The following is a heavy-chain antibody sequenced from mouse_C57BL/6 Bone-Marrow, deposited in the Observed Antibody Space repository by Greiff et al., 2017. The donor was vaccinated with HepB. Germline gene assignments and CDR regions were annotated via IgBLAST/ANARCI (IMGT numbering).Heavy chain of an antibody. V-gene: IGHV1-53*01. CDR3: AREGRSSPYAMDY. J-gene: IGHJ4*01. CDR2: INPSNGGT. Sequence: QVQLQQSGTELVKPGASVKLSCKASGYTFTSYWMHWVKQRPGQGLEWIGNINPSNGGTNYNEKFKSKATLTVDKSSSTAYMQLSSLTSEDSAVYYCAREGRSSPYAMDYWGQGTSVTVSS. D-gene: IGHD1-1*01. CDR1: GYTFTSYW.